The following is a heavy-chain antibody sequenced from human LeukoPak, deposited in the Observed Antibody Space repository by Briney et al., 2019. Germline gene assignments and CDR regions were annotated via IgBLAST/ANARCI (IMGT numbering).Heavy chain of an antibody. J-gene: IGHJ6*02. CDR2: ISSSGSTI. CDR1: GFTFSDYY. V-gene: IGHV3-11*04. Sequence: PGGSLRLSCAASGFTFSDYYMSWIRQAPGKGLQWVSYISSSGSTIYYADSVKGRFTISRDNSKNTLYLQMNSLRAEDTAVYYCAREPNEPYYYGMDVWGQGTTVTVSS. CDR3: AREPNEPYYYGMDV.